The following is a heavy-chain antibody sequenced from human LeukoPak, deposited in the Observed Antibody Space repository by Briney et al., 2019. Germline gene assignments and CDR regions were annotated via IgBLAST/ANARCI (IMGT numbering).Heavy chain of an antibody. CDR2: INPNSGGT. D-gene: IGHD6-13*01. CDR3: ARDPGGIAAAGTRYGLDY. Sequence: ASVKVSCKASGYTFTSYDINWVRQAPGQRLEWMGWINPNSGGTNYAQKFQGRVTMTRDTSISTAYMELSRLRSDDTAVYYCARDPGGIAAAGTRYGLDYWGQGTLVTVSS. CDR1: GYTFTSYD. J-gene: IGHJ4*02. V-gene: IGHV1-2*02.